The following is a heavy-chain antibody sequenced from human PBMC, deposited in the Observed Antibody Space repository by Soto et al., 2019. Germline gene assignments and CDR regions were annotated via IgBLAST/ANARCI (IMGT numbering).Heavy chain of an antibody. D-gene: IGHD1-7*01. Sequence: SGPTLVNPTETLTLTCTVSGFSLSNARMGVSWIRQPPGKALEWLAHIFSTDEKFYSTSLNSRLTISKDTSKSQVVLTMTNMDPADTATYFCARTPSVALELTPYYYGMDVWGQGTTVTVSS. CDR2: IFSTDEK. CDR3: ARTPSVALELTPYYYGMDV. CDR1: GFSLSNARMG. J-gene: IGHJ6*02. V-gene: IGHV2-26*01.